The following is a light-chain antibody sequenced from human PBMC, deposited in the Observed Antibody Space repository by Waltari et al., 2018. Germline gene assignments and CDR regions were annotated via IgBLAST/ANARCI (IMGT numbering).Light chain of an antibody. CDR1: SGSTARNY. V-gene: IGLV6-57*04. J-gene: IGLJ3*02. CDR2: EDS. CDR3: QSFDDNEKV. Sequence: NFMLTQPHSVSESQGKTEIMSCTRSSGSTARNYVQWYQQRTGSAPTSVIYEDSQRPSGVLDRFSGSIDSSSNSASLTISGLKTEDEPDYCCQSFDDNEKVFGGGTKVTVL.